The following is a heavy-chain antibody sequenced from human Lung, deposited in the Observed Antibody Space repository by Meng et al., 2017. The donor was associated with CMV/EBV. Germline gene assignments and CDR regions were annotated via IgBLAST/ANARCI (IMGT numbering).Heavy chain of an antibody. D-gene: IGHD3-10*01. Sequence: GESLKISCAASGFTFSSYSMNWVRQAPGKGLEWVANIKADGSEKYYVDSVKGRFTVSRDNAKNSLYLQMNSLRAEDTAVYYCACNSGDGWGQGTLVTGSS. J-gene: IGHJ4*02. CDR2: IKADGSEK. V-gene: IGHV3-7*01. CDR3: ACNSGDG. CDR1: GFTFSSYS.